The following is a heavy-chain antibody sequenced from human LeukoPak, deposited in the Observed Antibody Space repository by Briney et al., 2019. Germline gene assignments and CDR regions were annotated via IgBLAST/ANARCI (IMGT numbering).Heavy chain of an antibody. J-gene: IGHJ3*02. CDR1: GFTFSSYA. CDR2: ISSNGGST. CDR3: ARDSWGDSAAIGMMIAFDI. V-gene: IGHV3-64*01. D-gene: IGHD2-2*02. Sequence: GGSLRLSCAASGFTFSSYAMHWVRQAQGKGLEYVSAISSNGGSTYYANSVKGRFTISRDNSKNTLYLQMNSLRAEDTAVYYCARDSWGDSAAIGMMIAFDIWGQGTVVTVSS.